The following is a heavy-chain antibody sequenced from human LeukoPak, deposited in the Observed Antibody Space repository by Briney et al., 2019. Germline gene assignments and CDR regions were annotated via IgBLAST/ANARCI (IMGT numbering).Heavy chain of an antibody. D-gene: IGHD6-6*01. J-gene: IGHJ6*02. Sequence: GGSLRLSCAASGFTSSSYGMHWVRQAPGKGLEWVAVIWYDGSNKYYADSVKGRFTISRDNSKNTLYLQMNSLRAEDTAVYYCAREGLEQLDPPSYYYGMDVWGQGTTVTVSS. V-gene: IGHV3-33*01. CDR1: GFTSSSYG. CDR2: IWYDGSNK. CDR3: AREGLEQLDPPSYYYGMDV.